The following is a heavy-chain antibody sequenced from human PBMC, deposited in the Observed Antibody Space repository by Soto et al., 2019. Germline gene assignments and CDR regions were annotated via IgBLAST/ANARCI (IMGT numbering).Heavy chain of an antibody. CDR2: ISGSGGST. CDR1: GFTFSGYA. V-gene: IGHV3-23*01. CDR3: AKSTLVAARPWNYYGMDV. Sequence: GGSLRLSCAASGFTFSGYAMSWVRQAPGKGLEWVSAISGSGGSTCYADSVKGRFTISRDNSKNTLYLQMNSLRAEDTAVYYCAKSTLVAARPWNYYGMDVWGQGTTVTVSS. J-gene: IGHJ6*02. D-gene: IGHD6-6*01.